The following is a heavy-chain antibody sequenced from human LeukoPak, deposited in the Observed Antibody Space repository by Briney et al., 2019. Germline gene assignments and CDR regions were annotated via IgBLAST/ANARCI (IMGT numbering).Heavy chain of an antibody. J-gene: IGHJ6*04. CDR3: ARQTVTTDGMDV. CDR2: IDPSDSYT. CDR1: GYNFTSYW. D-gene: IGHD4-17*01. V-gene: IGHV5-10-1*01. Sequence: GESLRISCKGSGYNFTSYWISWVRQMPGKGLDWMGRIDPSDSYTNYSPSFQGHVTISADKSISTAYLQWSSLKASDTAMYYCARQTVTTDGMDVWGKGTTVTVSS.